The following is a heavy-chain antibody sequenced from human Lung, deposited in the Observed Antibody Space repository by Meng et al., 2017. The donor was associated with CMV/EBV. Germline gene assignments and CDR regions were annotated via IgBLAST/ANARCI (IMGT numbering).Heavy chain of an antibody. CDR1: SGALNSGGYS. CDR3: ARQAPDNWFDP. CDR2: TYYDGTT. Sequence: TCTVFSGALNSGGYSWSWIRQLPEKGLEWIGYTYYDGTTHYDWSLRSRVTISVDTSKNQFSLKLSSVTAADTAVYYCARQAPDNWFDPWGQGALVTVSS. J-gene: IGHJ5*02. V-gene: IGHV4-31*03.